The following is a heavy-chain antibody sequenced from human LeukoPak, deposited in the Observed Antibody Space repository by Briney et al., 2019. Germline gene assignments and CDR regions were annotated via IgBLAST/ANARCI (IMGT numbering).Heavy chain of an antibody. J-gene: IGHJ4*02. CDR1: GFTFSSYA. CDR3: AKVWSSRLMAPIDY. D-gene: IGHD3-16*01. Sequence: PGGSLRLSCAASGFTFSSYAMSWVRQAPGKGLEWVSAISGSGGSTYYADSVKGRFTISRDNSKNTLYLQMNSLRAEDTAVYHCAKVWSSRLMAPIDYWGQGTLVTVSS. V-gene: IGHV3-23*01. CDR2: ISGSGGST.